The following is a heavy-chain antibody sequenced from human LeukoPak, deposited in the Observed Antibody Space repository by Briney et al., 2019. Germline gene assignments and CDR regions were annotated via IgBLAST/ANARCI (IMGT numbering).Heavy chain of an antibody. CDR3: ARAAVPAAHPYFDY. Sequence: ASVKVSCKASGYTFTGYYMHWVRQAPGQGLEWRGWINPNSGGTNYAQKFQGRVTMTRDTSISTAYMELSRLRSDDTAVYYCARAAVPAAHPYFDYWGQGTLVTVSS. J-gene: IGHJ4*02. V-gene: IGHV1-2*02. D-gene: IGHD2-2*01. CDR1: GYTFTGYY. CDR2: INPNSGGT.